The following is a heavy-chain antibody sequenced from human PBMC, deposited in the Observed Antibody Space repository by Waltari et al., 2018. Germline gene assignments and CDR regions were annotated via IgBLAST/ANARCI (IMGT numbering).Heavy chain of an antibody. D-gene: IGHD2-15*01. CDR3: ACDRGRGLYLDS. V-gene: IGHV4-4*02. CDR2: VRGDGKT. CDR1: GDSMYSNDC. J-gene: IGHJ4*02. Sequence: QLQLQESGPGLVKPSGTLSLTCAVSGDSMYSNDCWSWVRQPPGKGLEWVGQVRGDGKTNYNPSFASRISISLDTYNKQFSLRVTSATAADTAIYYCACDRGRGLYLDSWGPGTLGTVSP.